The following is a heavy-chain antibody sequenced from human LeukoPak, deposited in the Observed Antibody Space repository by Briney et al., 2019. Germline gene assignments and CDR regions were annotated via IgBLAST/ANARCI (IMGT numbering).Heavy chain of an antibody. CDR1: GGSISSYY. J-gene: IGHJ2*01. CDR2: IYYSGST. Sequence: PSETLSLTCTVSGGSISSYYWSWIRQHPGKGLEWIGYIYYSGSTYYNPSLKSRVTISVDTSKNQFSLKLSSVTAADTAVYYCARIADVVQAWYFDLWGRGTLVTVSS. V-gene: IGHV4-59*06. CDR3: ARIADVVQAWYFDL. D-gene: IGHD2-21*01.